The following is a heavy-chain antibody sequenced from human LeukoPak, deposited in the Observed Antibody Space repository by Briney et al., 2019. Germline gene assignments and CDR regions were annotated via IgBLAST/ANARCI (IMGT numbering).Heavy chain of an antibody. J-gene: IGHJ4*02. CDR2: ISSSSSYI. CDR3: ARGSVWFGELLQDFDY. V-gene: IGHV3-21*01. Sequence: SLRLSCAASGFTFSSYSMNWVRQAPGKGLEWVSSISSSSSYIYYADSVKGRFTISRDNAKNSLYLQMNSLRAEDTAVYYCARGSVWFGELLQDFDYWGQGTLVTVSS. D-gene: IGHD3-10*01. CDR1: GFTFSSYS.